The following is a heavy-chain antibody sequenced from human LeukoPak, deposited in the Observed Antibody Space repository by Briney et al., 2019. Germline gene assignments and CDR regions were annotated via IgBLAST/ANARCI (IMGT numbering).Heavy chain of an antibody. CDR3: ARRSSVGAFDY. CDR1: GYSISSGYY. CDR2: IYTSGST. Sequence: SETLSLTCAVSGYSISSGYYWGWIRQPPGKGLEWIGRIYTSGSTNYNPSLKSRVTMSVDTSKNQFSLKLSSVTAADTAVYYCARRSSVGAFDYWGQGTLVTVSS. J-gene: IGHJ4*02. D-gene: IGHD1-26*01. V-gene: IGHV4-38-2*01.